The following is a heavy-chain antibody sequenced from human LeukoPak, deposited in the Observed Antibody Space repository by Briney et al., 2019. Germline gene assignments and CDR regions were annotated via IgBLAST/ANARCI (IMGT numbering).Heavy chain of an antibody. CDR1: GFTFSRHE. Sequence: GGSLRLSCAASGFTFSRHEINWVRQAPGKGLEWVSYISRSGDTIYFADSVKGRFTISRDNAKNSLYLQMSSLRAEDTAVYYCARDYASDYWGQGTLVTVSS. CDR2: ISRSGDTI. J-gene: IGHJ4*02. D-gene: IGHD2-2*01. CDR3: ARDYASDY. V-gene: IGHV3-48*03.